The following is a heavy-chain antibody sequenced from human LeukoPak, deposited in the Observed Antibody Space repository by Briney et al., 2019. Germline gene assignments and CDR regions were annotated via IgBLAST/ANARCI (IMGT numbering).Heavy chain of an antibody. CDR1: GFRFSDYT. CDR3: ARKEGAGSLDYCYHYMDV. CDR2: LSSGPGYR. D-gene: IGHD3-10*01. V-gene: IGHV3-21*06. Sequence: GGSLRLSCAASGFRFSDYTINWVRQAPGKGLEWVSSLSSGPGYRSYADSVRGRFTISRDNAENSLHLQMNSLRVEDTAVYYCARKEGAGSLDYCYHYMDVWGKGITVTVSS. J-gene: IGHJ6*03.